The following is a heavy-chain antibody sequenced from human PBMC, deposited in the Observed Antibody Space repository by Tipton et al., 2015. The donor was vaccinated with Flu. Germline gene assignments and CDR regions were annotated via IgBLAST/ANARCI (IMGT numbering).Heavy chain of an antibody. CDR2: IYDSAST. CDR3: ARESRGAWGYYFDY. D-gene: IGHD2-21*02. J-gene: IGHJ4*02. CDR1: GGSISSYY. Sequence: LRLSCTVSGGSISSYYWSWIRQPPGKGLEWIGYIYDSASTNYNPSLKSRVTISVDTSKKQFSLKFSSVTAADTAVYYCARESRGAWGYYFDYWGQGTLATVSS. V-gene: IGHV4-59*01.